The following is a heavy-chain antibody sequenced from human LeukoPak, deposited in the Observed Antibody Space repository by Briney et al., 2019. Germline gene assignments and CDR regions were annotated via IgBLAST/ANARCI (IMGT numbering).Heavy chain of an antibody. CDR1: GYTFTSYD. CDR2: MNPNSGNT. V-gene: IGHV1-8*01. CDR3: ASWDYGSGSYLY. D-gene: IGHD3-10*01. J-gene: IGHJ4*02. Sequence: ASVKVSCKASGYTFTSYDINWVRQATGQGLEWMGWMNPNSGNTGYVQKFQGRVTMTRNTSISTAYMELSSLRSEDTAVYYCASWDYGSGSYLYWGQGTLVTVSS.